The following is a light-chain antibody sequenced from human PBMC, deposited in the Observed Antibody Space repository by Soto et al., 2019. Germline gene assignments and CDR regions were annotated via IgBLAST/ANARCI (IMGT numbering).Light chain of an antibody. CDR3: MQALQTPWT. J-gene: IGKJ2*01. CDR2: LGS. CDR1: QSLLHSNGYNY. Sequence: DIVMTQSPLSLPVTPGETASISCRSSQSLLHSNGYNYLDWYLQKPGQAPQLLIYLGSTRASGVPDRFSGIGSGTDFTLKISILEAEDGGVYYCMQALQTPWTFGQGTKLEIK. V-gene: IGKV2-28*01.